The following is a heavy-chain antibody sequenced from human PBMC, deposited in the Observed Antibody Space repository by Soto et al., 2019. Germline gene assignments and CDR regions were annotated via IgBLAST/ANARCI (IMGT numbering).Heavy chain of an antibody. D-gene: IGHD6-19*01. CDR2: ITTGNDYI. J-gene: IGHJ5*01. V-gene: IGHV3-21*01. CDR1: GFTLSSFS. CDR3: ARDSYSSLFDS. Sequence: PGGSLRLCCVVSGFTLSSFSMSWLRQTSGKGLEWVSSITTGNDYISYSSSVKGRFTISRVNAKNSLFLQINSLRAEDTALYFCARDSYSSLFDSSSQGSLVIVSS.